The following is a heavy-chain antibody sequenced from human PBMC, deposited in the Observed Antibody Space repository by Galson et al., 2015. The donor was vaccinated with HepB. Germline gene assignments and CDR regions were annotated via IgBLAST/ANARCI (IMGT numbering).Heavy chain of an antibody. CDR1: GGTFSSYA. Sequence: SVKVSCKASGGTFSSYAISWVRQAPGQGLEWMGGIIPIFGTANYAQKFQGRVTITADESTSTAYMELSSLRSEDTAVYYCARAQNIVVVPAAPGDGTHYYYYYGMDVWGQGTTVTVSS. J-gene: IGHJ6*02. V-gene: IGHV1-69*13. CDR3: ARAQNIVVVPAAPGDGTHYYYYYGMDV. D-gene: IGHD2-2*01. CDR2: IIPIFGTA.